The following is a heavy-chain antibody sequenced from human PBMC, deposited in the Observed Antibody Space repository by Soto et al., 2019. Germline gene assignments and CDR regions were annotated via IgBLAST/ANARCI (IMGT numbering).Heavy chain of an antibody. CDR2: ISYDGSNK. V-gene: IGHV3-30*03. CDR3: ATAGVIVVAPPRY. CDR1: GFTFSSYG. J-gene: IGHJ4*02. D-gene: IGHD3-22*01. Sequence: PGGSLRLSCAASGFTFSSYGMHWVRQAPGKGLEWVAVISYDGSNKYYADSVKGRFTISRDNSKNTLYLQMNSLRAEDTAVYYCATAGVIVVAPPRYWGQGTLVTVSS.